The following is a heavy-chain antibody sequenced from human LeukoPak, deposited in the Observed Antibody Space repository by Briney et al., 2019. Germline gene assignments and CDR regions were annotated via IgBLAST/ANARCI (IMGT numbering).Heavy chain of an antibody. CDR1: GGSISSYY. D-gene: IGHD3-16*01. Sequence: SETLSLTCTVSGGSISSYYWSWIRQPPGKGLEWIGYIYYSGSTNYNPSLKSRVTISVDTSKNQFSLKLSSVTAADTAVYYCARVSGLRLGARYFDYWGQGTLVTVSS. CDR3: ARVSGLRLGARYFDY. J-gene: IGHJ4*02. CDR2: IYYSGST. V-gene: IGHV4-59*01.